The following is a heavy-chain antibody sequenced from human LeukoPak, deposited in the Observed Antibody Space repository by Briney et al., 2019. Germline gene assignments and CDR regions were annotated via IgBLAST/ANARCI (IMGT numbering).Heavy chain of an antibody. J-gene: IGHJ5*02. D-gene: IGHD2-2*01. CDR1: GFTFSSYS. CDR3: ARDVRHRYCSSTSCYRGWFDP. Sequence: GGSLRLSCAASGFTFSSYSMNWVRQAPGKGLEWVSSISSSSSYIYYADSVKGRFTISRDNAKNSLYLQMNSLRAEDTAVYYCARDVRHRYCSSTSCYRGWFDPWGRGTLVTVSS. V-gene: IGHV3-21*01. CDR2: ISSSSSYI.